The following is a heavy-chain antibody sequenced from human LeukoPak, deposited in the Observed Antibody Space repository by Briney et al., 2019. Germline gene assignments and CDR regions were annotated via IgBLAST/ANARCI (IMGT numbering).Heavy chain of an antibody. CDR1: GFTFSSYS. D-gene: IGHD6-13*01. J-gene: IGHJ3*02. V-gene: IGHV3-48*02. Sequence: GSLRLSCAASGFTFSSYSMNWVRQAPGKGLEWVSYSSSSSSTIYYADSVKGRFTISRDNAKNSLYLQMNSLRDEDTAVYYCARGYSSSFHDAFDIWGQGTMVTVSS. CDR3: ARGYSSSFHDAFDI. CDR2: SSSSSSTI.